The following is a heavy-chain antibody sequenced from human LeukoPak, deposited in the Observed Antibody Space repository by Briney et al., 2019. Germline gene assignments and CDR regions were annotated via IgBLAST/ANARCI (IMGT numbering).Heavy chain of an antibody. J-gene: IGHJ4*02. V-gene: IGHV1-18*01. CDR3: ARDRGPYNSSGYPSFDY. D-gene: IGHD3-22*01. Sequence: GASVKVSCKASGYTFTSYGISWVRQDPGQGLEWMGWISAYNGNTNYAQKLQGRVTMTTDTSTSTAYMELRSLRSDDTAVYYCARDRGPYNSSGYPSFDYWGQGTLVTVSS. CDR1: GYTFTSYG. CDR2: ISAYNGNT.